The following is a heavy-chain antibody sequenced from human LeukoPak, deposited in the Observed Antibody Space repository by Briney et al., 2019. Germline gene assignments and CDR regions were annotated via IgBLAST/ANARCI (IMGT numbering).Heavy chain of an antibody. V-gene: IGHV3-15*01. J-gene: IGHJ4*02. CDR2: IKSKTDGGTT. CDR3: TTVLTYYYDSSGYSG. D-gene: IGHD3-22*01. Sequence: PGGSLRLSCAAPGFTFSNAWMSWVRQAPGKGLEWVGRIKSKTDGGTTDYAAPVKGRFTISRDDSKNTLYLQMNSLKTEDTAVYYCTTVLTYYYDSSGYSGWGQGTLVTVSS. CDR1: GFTFSNAW.